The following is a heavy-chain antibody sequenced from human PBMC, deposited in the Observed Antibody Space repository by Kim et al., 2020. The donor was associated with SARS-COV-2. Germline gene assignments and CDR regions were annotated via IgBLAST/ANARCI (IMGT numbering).Heavy chain of an antibody. V-gene: IGHV1-8*02. Sequence: ASVKVFCKASGYTFTSYDINWVRQATGQGLEWMGWMNPNSGNTGYAQKFKGRVTMTRNTTISTAYMELSSLRSEDTSVYYCARADRGIVGATVYYCDYWGQGTLVTVAS. J-gene: IGHJ4*02. D-gene: IGHD1-26*01. CDR3: ARADRGIVGATVYYCDY. CDR1: GYTFTSYD. CDR2: MNPNSGNT.